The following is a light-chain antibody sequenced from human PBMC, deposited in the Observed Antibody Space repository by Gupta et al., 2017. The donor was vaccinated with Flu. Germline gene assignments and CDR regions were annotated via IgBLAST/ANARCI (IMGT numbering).Light chain of an antibody. CDR2: WAS. CDR1: QSVLYSSNNKNY. J-gene: IGKJ2*01. CDR3: QQYYSTPGYT. Sequence: DIVMTQSPDSLAVSLGERATINCKSSQSVLYSSNNKNYLAWHQQKPGQPPKLLIYWASTRESGVPDRFSGSGSGTDFTLTISSLQAEDVAVYYCQQYYSTPGYTFGQGTKLEIK. V-gene: IGKV4-1*01.